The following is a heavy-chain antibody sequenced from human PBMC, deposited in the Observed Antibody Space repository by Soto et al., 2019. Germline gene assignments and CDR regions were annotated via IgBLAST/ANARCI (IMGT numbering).Heavy chain of an antibody. CDR2: ISYDGSNK. J-gene: IGHJ4*02. Sequence: QVQLVESGGGVVQPGRSLRLSCAASGFTFSSYAMHWVRQAPGKGLEWVAVISYDGSNKYYADSVKGRFTISRDNSKNTLYLQMNSLRAEDTAVYYCARDRFPPLMVATPLFDYWGQGTLVTVSS. D-gene: IGHD5-12*01. V-gene: IGHV3-30-3*01. CDR1: GFTFSSYA. CDR3: ARDRFPPLMVATPLFDY.